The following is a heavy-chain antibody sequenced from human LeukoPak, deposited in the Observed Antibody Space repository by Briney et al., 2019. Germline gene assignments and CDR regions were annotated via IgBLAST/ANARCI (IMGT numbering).Heavy chain of an antibody. Sequence: ASVKVSCKASGYTFTGYYIHWVRQAPGQGLEWMGWISPNSGGTNSAQKFQGRVSMTRDTSISTAYMELTRLRSDDTAVYYCARDGFYGSYFGPWGQGTLVTVSS. CDR3: ARDGFYGSYFGP. V-gene: IGHV1-2*02. CDR1: GYTFTGYY. CDR2: ISPNSGGT. J-gene: IGHJ5*02. D-gene: IGHD1-26*01.